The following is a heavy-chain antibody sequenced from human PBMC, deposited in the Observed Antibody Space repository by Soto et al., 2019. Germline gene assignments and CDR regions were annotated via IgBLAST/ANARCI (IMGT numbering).Heavy chain of an antibody. J-gene: IGHJ4*02. CDR3: ARHHYYYDSSGYYFFDN. Sequence: ASVKVSCKASGYTFNSYGISWVRQAPGQGLEWMGWISAYNGNTNYAQKLQGRVTMTTDTSTSTAYMELRSLRSDDTAVYYCARHHYYYDSSGYYFFDNWGQGTLVTVS. D-gene: IGHD3-22*01. CDR2: ISAYNGNT. CDR1: GYTFNSYG. V-gene: IGHV1-18*01.